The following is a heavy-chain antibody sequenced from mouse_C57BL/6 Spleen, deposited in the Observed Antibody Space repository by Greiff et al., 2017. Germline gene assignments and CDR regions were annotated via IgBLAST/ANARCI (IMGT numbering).Heavy chain of an antibody. J-gene: IGHJ4*01. CDR1: GYTFTSYW. D-gene: IGHD2-3*01. V-gene: IGHV1-69*01. CDR3: ARGGLLRHYYAMDY. Sequence: QVQLQQPGAELVMPGASVKLSCKASGYTFTSYWMHWVKQRPGQGLEWIGEIDPSDSYTNYNQKFKGKSTLTVDKSSSTAYMQLSSLTSEDSAAYYCARGGLLRHYYAMDYWGQGTSVTVSS. CDR2: IDPSDSYT.